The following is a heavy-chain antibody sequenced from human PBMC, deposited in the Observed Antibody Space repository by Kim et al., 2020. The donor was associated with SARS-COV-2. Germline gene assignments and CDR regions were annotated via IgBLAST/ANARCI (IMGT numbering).Heavy chain of an antibody. Sequence: GGSLRLSCAASGFTFDDYAMHWVRQAPGKGLEWVSGISWNSGSIGYADSVKGRFTISRDNAKNSLYLQMNSLRAEDTALYYCAKVLYSGSSHFDYWGQGTLVTVSS. V-gene: IGHV3-9*01. J-gene: IGHJ4*02. D-gene: IGHD1-26*01. CDR1: GFTFDDYA. CDR3: AKVLYSGSSHFDY. CDR2: ISWNSGSI.